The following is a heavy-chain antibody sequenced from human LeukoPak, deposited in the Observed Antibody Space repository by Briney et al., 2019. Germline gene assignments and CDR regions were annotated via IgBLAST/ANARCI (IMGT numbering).Heavy chain of an antibody. J-gene: IGHJ4*02. Sequence: PSETLSLTCTVSGGPISSYYWSWIRQPPGKGLEWIGYIYYSGSTNYNPSLKSRVTISVDTSKNQFSLKLSSVTAADTAVYYCASLSYCSSTSCYVGYFDYWGQGTLVTGSS. V-gene: IGHV4-59*08. CDR1: GGPISSYY. CDR3: ASLSYCSSTSCYVGYFDY. CDR2: IYYSGST. D-gene: IGHD2-2*01.